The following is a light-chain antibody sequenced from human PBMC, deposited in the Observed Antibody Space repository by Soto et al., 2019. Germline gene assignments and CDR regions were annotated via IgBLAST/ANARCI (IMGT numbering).Light chain of an antibody. CDR1: QSINNW. Sequence: DIQMTQSPSTLSASVGDRVTITCRASQSINNWLAWYQQKPGEAPKLLIYKASSLESGVPSRFSGSGSGTEFTLTISSLQPDDFATYYCQHYNSYSEAFGQGTKVDIK. V-gene: IGKV1-5*03. J-gene: IGKJ1*01. CDR3: QHYNSYSEA. CDR2: KAS.